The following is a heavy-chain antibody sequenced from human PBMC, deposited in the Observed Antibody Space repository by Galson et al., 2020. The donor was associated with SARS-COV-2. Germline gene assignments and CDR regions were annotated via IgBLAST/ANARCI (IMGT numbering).Heavy chain of an antibody. CDR1: GFTFSSYS. Sequence: GGSLRLSCAASGFTFSSYSMNWVRQAPGKGLEWVSSISSSSSYIYYADSVKGRFTISRDNAKNSLYLQMNSLRAEDTAVYYCATIAAAGTLYSYYGMYVWGQGTTVTVSS. J-gene: IGHJ6*02. CDR3: ATIAAAGTLYSYYGMYV. D-gene: IGHD6-13*01. CDR2: ISSSSSYI. V-gene: IGHV3-21*01.